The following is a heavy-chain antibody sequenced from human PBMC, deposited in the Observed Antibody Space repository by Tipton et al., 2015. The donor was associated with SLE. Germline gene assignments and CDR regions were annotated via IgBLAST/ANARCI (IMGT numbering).Heavy chain of an antibody. J-gene: IGHJ3*02. CDR3: ARDNMIVVVDAFDI. D-gene: IGHD3-22*01. CDR2: ISSSSSTI. CDR1: GFTFSSYS. V-gene: IGHV3-48*01. Sequence: SLRLSCAASGFTFSSYSMNWVRQAPGKGLEWVSYISSSSSTIYYADSVKGRFAISRDNAKNSLYLQMNSLRAEDTAVYYCARDNMIVVVDAFDIWGQGTMVTVSS.